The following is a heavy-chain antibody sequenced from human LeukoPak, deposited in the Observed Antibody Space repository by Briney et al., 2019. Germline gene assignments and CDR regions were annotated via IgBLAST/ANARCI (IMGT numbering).Heavy chain of an antibody. V-gene: IGHV1-24*01. CDR2: FDPEDGET. CDR3: ATVGGLGVLTGYYFDY. J-gene: IGHJ4*02. Sequence: ASVKVSCKVSGYTLTELSMHWVRQAPGKGLEWMGGFDPEDGETIYAQKFQGRVTMTEDTSTDTAYMELSSLRSEDTAVYYCATVGGLGVLTGYYFDYWGQGTLVTVSS. CDR1: GYTLTELS. D-gene: IGHD3-3*01.